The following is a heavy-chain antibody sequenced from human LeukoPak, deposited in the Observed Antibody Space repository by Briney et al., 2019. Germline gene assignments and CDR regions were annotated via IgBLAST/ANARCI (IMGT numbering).Heavy chain of an antibody. CDR2: ISPSGTDI. V-gene: IGHV3-11*01. Sequence: PGGSLRLSCAVSAFTFSDNYMTWIRQATGKGLESVSYISPSGTDISYADSVKGRFTISRDSAKNSLYLQMNSLRAEDTAVYYCSRDPRNLDYWGQGTLVTVSS. CDR1: AFTFSDNY. D-gene: IGHD1-14*01. CDR3: SRDPRNLDY. J-gene: IGHJ4*02.